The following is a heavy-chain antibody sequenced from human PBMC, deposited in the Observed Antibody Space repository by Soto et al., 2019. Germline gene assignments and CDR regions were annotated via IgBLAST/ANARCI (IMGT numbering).Heavy chain of an antibody. CDR1: GDSISSYY. CDR2: IYYSGST. CDR3: ARDGAAAGNYYYYGMDV. V-gene: IGHV4-59*01. J-gene: IGHJ6*02. D-gene: IGHD6-13*01. Sequence: SETLSLTCTVAGDSISSYYWSWIRQPPGKGLEWIGYIYYSGSTNYNPSLKSRVTISVDTSKNQFSLKLSSVTAADTAVYYCARDGAAAGNYYYYGMDVWGQGTTVTVSS.